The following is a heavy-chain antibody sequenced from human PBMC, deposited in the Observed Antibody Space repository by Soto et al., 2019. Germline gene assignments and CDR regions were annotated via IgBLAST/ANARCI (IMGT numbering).Heavy chain of an antibody. Sequence: EVQLLESGGGLVQPGESLRLSCAGSGFSFSTYAMNWVHQSPGKGLEWVSGISAHDGGTYYADSVRGRFTISRDNSKNTVYLQMNSLRAEDTAVYYCAKDPCSSWYCKYFEYWGQGTLVTVSS. CDR2: ISAHDGGT. CDR3: AKDPCSSWYCKYFEY. D-gene: IGHD6-13*01. CDR1: GFSFSTYA. J-gene: IGHJ4*02. V-gene: IGHV3-23*01.